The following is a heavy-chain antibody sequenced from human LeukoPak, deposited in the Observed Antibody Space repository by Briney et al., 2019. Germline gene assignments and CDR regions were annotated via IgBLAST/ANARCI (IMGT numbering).Heavy chain of an antibody. Sequence: GGSLRLSCAASGFTFRKYWLHWVRQAPGKGLVWVSRINPDDESTSYADSVKGRFTISRDNAKSTLYLQMNSLRAEGTAVYYCLTIVETTIDAFDIWGQGTMVTVSS. CDR3: LTIVETTIDAFDI. J-gene: IGHJ3*02. V-gene: IGHV3-74*01. D-gene: IGHD1-26*01. CDR1: GFTFRKYW. CDR2: INPDDEST.